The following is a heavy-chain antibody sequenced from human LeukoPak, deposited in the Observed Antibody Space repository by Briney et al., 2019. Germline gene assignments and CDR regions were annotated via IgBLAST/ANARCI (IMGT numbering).Heavy chain of an antibody. V-gene: IGHV1-69*13. CDR2: IIPIFGTA. J-gene: IGHJ4*02. CDR1: GGTFSSYA. CDR3: ARGYYGSGSYYPVDY. D-gene: IGHD3-10*01. Sequence: GASVKVSCKASGGTFSSYAISWVRQAPGQGLEWMGGIIPIFGTANYAQKFQGRVTITADESTSTAYMELSSLRSEDTAVYYCARGYYGSGSYYPVDYWGQGTLVTVSS.